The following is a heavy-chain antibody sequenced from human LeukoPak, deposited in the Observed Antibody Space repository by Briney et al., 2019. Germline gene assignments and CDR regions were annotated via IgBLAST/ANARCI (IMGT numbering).Heavy chain of an antibody. V-gene: IGHV4-59*01. Sequence: SSETLSLTCNVSGGSIINYYWTWVRQPPGKGLEWIGYIYDYGTTNYNPSLKSRVTISVDTSKNQFPLSLTSVTAADTAVYYCARGIRYGNDFWGQGTLVTVSS. CDR3: ARGIRYGNDF. J-gene: IGHJ4*02. CDR1: GGSIINYY. D-gene: IGHD6-13*01. CDR2: IYDYGTT.